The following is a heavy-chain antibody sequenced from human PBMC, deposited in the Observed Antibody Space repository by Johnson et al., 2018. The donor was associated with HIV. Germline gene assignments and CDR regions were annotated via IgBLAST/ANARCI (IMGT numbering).Heavy chain of an antibody. J-gene: IGHJ3*02. CDR1: GFTFSSYG. V-gene: IGHV3-20*04. D-gene: IGHD1-26*01. Sequence: VQLVESGGGVVQPGRSLRLSCAASGFTFSSYGMSWVRQAPGKGLEWVSGFNWNGGSTRYAGSVKGRFTISRDNAKESLYLQMNSLGVEDTALYYCARALVGARGDDAFDIWGQGTIVTVSS. CDR2: FNWNGGST. CDR3: ARALVGARGDDAFDI.